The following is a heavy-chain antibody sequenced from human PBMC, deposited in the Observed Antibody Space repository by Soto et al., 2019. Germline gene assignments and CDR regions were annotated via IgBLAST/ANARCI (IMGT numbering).Heavy chain of an antibody. CDR2: INIDGSRT. CDR3: ARAGNCNDNYYGMDV. V-gene: IGHV3-74*01. CDR1: GFTFSSYW. D-gene: IGHD1-1*01. J-gene: IGHJ6*02. Sequence: EVQLVESGGGLVQPGGSLRLSCAASGFTFSSYWMHWVRQAPGKGLVWVSRINIDGSRTSYADSVKGRFTISRDNAKNTLYLQMSSLRAEDTAVYYCARAGNCNDNYYGMDVWGQGTTVTVSS.